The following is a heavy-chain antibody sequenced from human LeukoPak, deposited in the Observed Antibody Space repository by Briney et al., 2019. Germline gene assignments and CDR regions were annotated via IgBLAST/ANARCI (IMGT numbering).Heavy chain of an antibody. V-gene: IGHV3-30-3*01. CDR1: GFTFSSYA. D-gene: IGHD1-7*01. CDR2: ISYDGSNK. J-gene: IGHJ4*02. CDR3: ARDGNLGTGTTGY. Sequence: GGSLRLSCAASGFTFSSYAMHWVRQAPGKGLEWGAVISYDGSNKYYADSVKGRFTISRDNSKNTLYLQMNSLRAEDTAVYYCARDGNLGTGTTGYWGQGTLVTVSS.